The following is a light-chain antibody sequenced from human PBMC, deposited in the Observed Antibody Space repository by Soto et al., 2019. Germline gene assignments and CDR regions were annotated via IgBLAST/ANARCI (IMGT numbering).Light chain of an antibody. CDR1: QSIGGN. J-gene: IGKJ1*01. Sequence: EIVVTQSPAALSVSPGERATLSCRASQSIGGNLAWYQQKPGQAPRLLIYDVSTRATGIPARFSGRGSGTEFTLTISSLQSEDFALYYCQQYNNSPPWTFGQGTKVEIK. V-gene: IGKV3-15*01. CDR3: QQYNNSPPWT. CDR2: DVS.